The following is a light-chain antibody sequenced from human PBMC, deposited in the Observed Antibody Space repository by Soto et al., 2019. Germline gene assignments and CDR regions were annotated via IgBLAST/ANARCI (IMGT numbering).Light chain of an antibody. CDR2: QVS. CDR1: SSDVGGYKY. V-gene: IGLV2-8*01. CDR3: SSYAGDNKWV. J-gene: IGLJ3*02. Sequence: QSALTQPPSASGSLGQSVTISCTGTSSDVGGYKYVSWFQQHPGKAPKVIIYQVSNRPSGVPDRFSGSKSGNTASLTVSGLQAEDEADYYCSSYAGDNKWVFGGGTKVTVL.